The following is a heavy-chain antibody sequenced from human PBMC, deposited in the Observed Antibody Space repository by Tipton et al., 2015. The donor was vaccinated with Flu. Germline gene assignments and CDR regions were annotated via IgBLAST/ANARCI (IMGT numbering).Heavy chain of an antibody. CDR3: ARVSPRRVTSIMVVMLPEGYFDY. CDR1: GGSIGSPYC. J-gene: IGHJ4*02. D-gene: IGHD3-22*01. Sequence: TLSLTCSVSGGSIGSPYCWGWVRQPPGQGLEWIGNICPGSPYYNSSLRSRVTISLVTSKTQFSLHLASVTAADTAVYYCARVSPRRVTSIMVVMLPEGYFDYWGPGTQVAVS. CDR2: ICPGSP. V-gene: IGHV4-38-2*02.